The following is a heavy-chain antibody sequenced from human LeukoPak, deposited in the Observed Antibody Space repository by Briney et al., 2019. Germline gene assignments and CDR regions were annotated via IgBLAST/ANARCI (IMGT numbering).Heavy chain of an antibody. CDR3: ARGNDVIDVPARGDGFDI. J-gene: IGHJ3*02. V-gene: IGHV1-18*04. CDR1: GYTFTTYG. D-gene: IGHD3-10*02. CDR2: MSAYHGNT. Sequence: SVKVSCKASGYTFTTYGIRCVRQAHGQGLECMGWMSAYHGNTNYAQKLQGTDTTTTDTITSTPYMELRSLRSDDTAVHYWARGNDVIDVPARGDGFDIWGQGTMVTVSS.